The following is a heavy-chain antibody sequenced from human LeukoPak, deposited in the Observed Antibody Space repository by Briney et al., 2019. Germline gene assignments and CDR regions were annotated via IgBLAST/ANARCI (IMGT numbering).Heavy chain of an antibody. CDR2: VYDSGRT. CDR1: GGSITSSNYY. J-gene: IGHJ6*03. Sequence: SQTLSLTCTVPGGSITSSNYYWGWIRQPPGKGLEWIGNVYDSGRTYYNPSLKSRVTTSVDTSKNQFSLKLSSVTAADTAVYFCARLRYCTSTTCYEGDYYYMVAWRKGTTVTVSS. D-gene: IGHD2-2*01. CDR3: ARLRYCTSTTCYEGDYYYMVA. V-gene: IGHV4-39*01.